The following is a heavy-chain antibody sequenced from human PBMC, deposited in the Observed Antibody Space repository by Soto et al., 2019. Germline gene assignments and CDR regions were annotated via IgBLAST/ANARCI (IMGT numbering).Heavy chain of an antibody. V-gene: IGHV1-18*01. CDR2: INTYNGST. CDR1: GYTFTNYG. Sequence: ASVKVSCKASGYTFTNYGISWVRQAPGQGLEWMGWINTYNGSTSYAQKFQGRVTMTRDTSTSTVYMELSSLRSEDTAVYYCASNGYSSTWHSWFDPWGQGTLVPVSS. J-gene: IGHJ5*02. D-gene: IGHD6-13*01. CDR3: ASNGYSSTWHSWFDP.